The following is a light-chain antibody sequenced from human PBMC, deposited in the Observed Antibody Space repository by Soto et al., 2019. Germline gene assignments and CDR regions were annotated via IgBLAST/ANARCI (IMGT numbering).Light chain of an antibody. CDR1: QSVLYSSNNKNY. J-gene: IGKJ2*01. V-gene: IGKV4-1*01. Sequence: DIVMTQSPDSLAVSLGERATINCKSSQSVLYSSNNKNYLAWYQQKPGQPPKLLIYWASTRESGVPDRFSGSGSVTDFTRTISSLQAEDVAVYFGQQYYSTSYTFGQGTKLEIK. CDR3: QQYYSTSYT. CDR2: WAS.